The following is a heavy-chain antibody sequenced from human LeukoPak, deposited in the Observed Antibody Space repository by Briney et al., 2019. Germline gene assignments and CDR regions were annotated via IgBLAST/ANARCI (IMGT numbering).Heavy chain of an antibody. D-gene: IGHD3-3*01. V-gene: IGHV4-30-4*08. CDR1: GGSISSGDYY. J-gene: IGHJ3*02. Sequence: PSQTLSLTCTVSGGSISSGDYYWGWIRQPPGKGLEWIVYIYYSGSTYYNPSLKSRVTISVDTSKNQFSLKLSSVTAADTAVYYCARGIEIFGVVRDAFDIWGQGTTVTVSS. CDR3: ARGIEIFGVVRDAFDI. CDR2: IYYSGST.